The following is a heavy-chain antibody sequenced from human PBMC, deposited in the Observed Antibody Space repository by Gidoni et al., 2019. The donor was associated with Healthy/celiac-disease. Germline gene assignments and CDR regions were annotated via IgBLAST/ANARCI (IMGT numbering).Heavy chain of an antibody. D-gene: IGHD6-19*01. J-gene: IGHJ4*02. CDR2: ISYDGSNK. CDR1: VFTFSSYG. V-gene: IGHV3-30*18. CDR3: AKQRGIAVAGSCFDY. Sequence: QVQLVESGGGVVQPGRSLRLSWAASVFTFSSYGMHWVRQAPGKGLEWVAVISYDGSNKYYADSVKGRFTISRDNSKNTLYLQMNSLRAEDTAVYYCAKQRGIAVAGSCFDYWGQGTLVTVSS.